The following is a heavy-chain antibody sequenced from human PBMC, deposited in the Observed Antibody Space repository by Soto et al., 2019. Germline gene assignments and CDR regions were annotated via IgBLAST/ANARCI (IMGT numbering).Heavy chain of an antibody. CDR1: GYSFTSYW. CDR3: AGGGVRGVITRTRDYYGMDV. CDR2: IYPGDSDT. V-gene: IGHV5-51*01. D-gene: IGHD3-10*01. Sequence: LGESLKISCKGSGYSFTSYWIGWVRQMPGKGLECMGIIYPGDSDTRYSPSLQGQVTISADKSISTAYLQWSSLKASDTAMYYCAGGGVRGVITRTRDYYGMDVWGQGTTVTVSS. J-gene: IGHJ6*02.